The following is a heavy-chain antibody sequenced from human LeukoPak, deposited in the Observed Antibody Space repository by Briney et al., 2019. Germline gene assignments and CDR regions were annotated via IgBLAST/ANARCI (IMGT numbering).Heavy chain of an antibody. CDR1: GYSISSGYY. D-gene: IGHD6-19*01. Sequence: SETLSLTCSVSGYSISSGYYWGWIRPPPGKGLEWIGSIYHSGSTYYNPSLKSRVTISVDTSKNQFSLKLSSVTAADTAVYYCARDGLVEQWPVGWFDPWGQGTLVTVSS. J-gene: IGHJ5*02. CDR3: ARDGLVEQWPVGWFDP. V-gene: IGHV4-38-2*02. CDR2: IYHSGST.